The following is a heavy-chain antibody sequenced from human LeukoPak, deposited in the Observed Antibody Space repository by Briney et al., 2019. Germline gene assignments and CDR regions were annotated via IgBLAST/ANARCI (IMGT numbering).Heavy chain of an antibody. Sequence: GALRLSCAASGFTFSSYAMHWVRQAPGMALEYVSAISSDGRSTYYANSVKGRFTVSRDNSKNTLYLQMGSLRAEDMAVYYCARVGDYNQVYFDYWGQGTLVTVSS. V-gene: IGHV3-64*01. CDR1: GFTFSSYA. D-gene: IGHD4-17*01. CDR2: ISSDGRST. J-gene: IGHJ4*02. CDR3: ARVGDYNQVYFDY.